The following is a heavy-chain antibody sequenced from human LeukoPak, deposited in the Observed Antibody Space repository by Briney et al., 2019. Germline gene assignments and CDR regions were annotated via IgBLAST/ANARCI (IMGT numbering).Heavy chain of an antibody. J-gene: IGHJ5*02. CDR3: ARDRGGSSFFDP. CDR1: GGSINSSSYY. D-gene: IGHD2-2*01. Sequence: SETLSLTCTVSGGSINSSSYYWGWIRQPPGKGLEWLGYIYYSGSTNYNPSLKSRVTISVDTSKNQFSLKLSSVTAADTAVYYCARDRGGSSFFDPWGQGTLVTVSS. V-gene: IGHV4-61*01. CDR2: IYYSGST.